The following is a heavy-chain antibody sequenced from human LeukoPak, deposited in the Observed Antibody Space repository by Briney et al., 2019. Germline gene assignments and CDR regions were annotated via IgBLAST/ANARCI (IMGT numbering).Heavy chain of an antibody. CDR3: VGPVAGPFGY. V-gene: IGHV3-21*01. Sequence: PGGSLRLSCAASGFTFSTYSMNWVRQAPGKGLEWVSSISTSSSYIYYADSVKGRFTISRDNAKNSLYLQMNSLRAEDTAVYYCVGPVAGPFGYWGQGTLVTVSS. D-gene: IGHD6-19*01. J-gene: IGHJ4*02. CDR1: GFTFSTYS. CDR2: ISTSSSYI.